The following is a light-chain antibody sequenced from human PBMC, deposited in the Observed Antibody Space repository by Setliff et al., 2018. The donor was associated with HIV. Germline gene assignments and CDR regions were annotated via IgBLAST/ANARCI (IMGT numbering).Light chain of an antibody. Sequence: QSVLTQPRSVSGSPGQTVTLSCTGSTSDVGNYNYVSWYQQYPGKAPKLIIFDVSRRPSGVPDRFSGSKSQNTASLTISGLQPEDEATYFCSSYTGSDTFDVFGTGTKVTVL. CDR2: DVS. V-gene: IGLV2-11*01. CDR1: TSDVGNYNY. CDR3: SSYTGSDTFDV. J-gene: IGLJ1*01.